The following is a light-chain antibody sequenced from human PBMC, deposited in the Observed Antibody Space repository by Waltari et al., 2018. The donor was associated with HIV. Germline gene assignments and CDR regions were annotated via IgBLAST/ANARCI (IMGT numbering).Light chain of an antibody. V-gene: IGKV3-11*01. CDR3: HQRSNWPIT. CDR1: QSVSTY. Sequence: EIVLTQSPATLPLSPGERATLSCRASQSVSTYLAWYQPKPGQAPRLLIYGASSRATGIPARFSGSGSGTDFTLTISSLEPGDFGVYYCHQRSNWPITFGQGTRLEIK. J-gene: IGKJ5*01. CDR2: GAS.